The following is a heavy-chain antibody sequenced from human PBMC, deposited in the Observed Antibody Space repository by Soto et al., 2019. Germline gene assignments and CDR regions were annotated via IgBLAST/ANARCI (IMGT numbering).Heavy chain of an antibody. CDR2: IKQDGSEK. V-gene: IGHV3-7*05. D-gene: IGHD3-22*01. J-gene: IGHJ5*02. CDR1: GFTFSSYW. Sequence: GGSLRLSCAASGFTFSSYWMSWVRQAPGKGLEWVANIKQDGSEKYYVDSVKGRFTISRDNAKNSLYLQMNSLRAEDTAVYYCARVFKSYYYDSSGFDPWGQGTLVTVSS. CDR3: ARVFKSYYYDSSGFDP.